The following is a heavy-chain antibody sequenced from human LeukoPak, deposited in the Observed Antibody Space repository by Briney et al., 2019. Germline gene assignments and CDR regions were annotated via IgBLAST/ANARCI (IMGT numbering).Heavy chain of an antibody. V-gene: IGHV1-2*02. D-gene: IGHD6-19*01. CDR1: AYTFTGYY. Sequence: ASVKISCKASAYTFTGYYMHWVRQAPGQGLEWMGWIDPNNGGTAYAQKFQGRVTMTRDTSISTVYMELSRLRSDDTAVYYCTNVYNSGWYFDYWGQGTLVTVSS. CDR2: IDPNNGGT. CDR3: TNVYNSGWYFDY. J-gene: IGHJ4*02.